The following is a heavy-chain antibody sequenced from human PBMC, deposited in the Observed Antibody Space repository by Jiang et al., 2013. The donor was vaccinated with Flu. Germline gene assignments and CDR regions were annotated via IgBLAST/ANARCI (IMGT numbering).Heavy chain of an antibody. D-gene: IGHD3-10*01. CDR1: GFTFSSYA. J-gene: IGHJ4*02. CDR3: AKDSSSGSYWAWYFDY. CDR2: ISGSGGST. V-gene: IGHV3-23*04. Sequence: VQLVESGGGLVQPGGSLRLSCAASGFTFSSYAMSWVRQAPGKGLEWVSAISGSGGSTYYADSVKGRFTISRDNSKNTLYLQMNSLRAEDTAVYYCAKDSSSGSYWAWYFDYWGQGTLVTVSS.